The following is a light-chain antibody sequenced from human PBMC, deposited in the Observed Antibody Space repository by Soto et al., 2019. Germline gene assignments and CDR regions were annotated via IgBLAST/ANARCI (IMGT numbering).Light chain of an antibody. J-gene: IGLJ3*02. V-gene: IGLV2-14*01. CDR1: SSDVGAYNY. Sequence: QSVLTQPASVSGSPGQSITISCTGTSSDVGAYNYVSWYQQHSGKAPKLIIYEVTNRPSGVSNRFSASKSGNTASLTIFGLQAEDEADYYCSSYTSSSSWVFGGGTKLNVL. CDR2: EVT. CDR3: SSYTSSSSWV.